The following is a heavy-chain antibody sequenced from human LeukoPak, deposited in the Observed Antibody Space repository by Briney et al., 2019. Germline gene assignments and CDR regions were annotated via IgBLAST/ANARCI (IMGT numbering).Heavy chain of an antibody. Sequence: ASVKVSCKASGGTFSSYAISWVRQAPGQGLEWMGGIIPILGTANYAQKFQGRVTITAAESTSTAYMELSSLRSEDTAVYYCARVSCSGGSCYYFDYWGQGTLVTVSS. CDR3: ARVSCSGGSCYYFDY. CDR2: IIPILGTA. J-gene: IGHJ4*02. D-gene: IGHD2-15*01. CDR1: GGTFSSYA. V-gene: IGHV1-69*13.